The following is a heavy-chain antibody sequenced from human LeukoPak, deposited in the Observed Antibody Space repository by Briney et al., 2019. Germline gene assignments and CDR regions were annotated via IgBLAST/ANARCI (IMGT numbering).Heavy chain of an antibody. V-gene: IGHV1-8*01. CDR3: ARGLFPSWYRAFDI. CDR2: MNPNSGNT. Sequence: ASVKVSCKASGYTFTRYDINWVRQATGQGLEWMGWMNPNSGNTGYAQKFQGRVTMTRNTSISTAYMELSSLRSEDTAVYYCARGLFPSWYRAFDIWGQGTMVTVSS. CDR1: GYTFTRYD. D-gene: IGHD6-13*01. J-gene: IGHJ3*02.